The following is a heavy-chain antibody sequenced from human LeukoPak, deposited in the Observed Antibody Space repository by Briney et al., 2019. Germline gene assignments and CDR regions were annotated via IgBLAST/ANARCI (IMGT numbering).Heavy chain of an antibody. V-gene: IGHV1-18*01. CDR3: ARDGIVVVRDAFDI. CDR1: GYTFTSYG. Sequence: VASVKVSCKACGYTFTSYGISWVRQAPGQGLEWIGWISAYNGNTNYAQKPRGRVTMTTDTSTSTAYMELRSLRSDDTAVYYCARDGIVVVRDAFDIWGQGTMVTVSS. D-gene: IGHD3-22*01. CDR2: ISAYNGNT. J-gene: IGHJ3*02.